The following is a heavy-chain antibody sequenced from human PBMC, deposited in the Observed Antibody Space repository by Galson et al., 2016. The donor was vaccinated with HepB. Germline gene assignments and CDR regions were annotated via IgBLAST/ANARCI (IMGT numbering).Heavy chain of an antibody. CDR1: GYTFSTCA. J-gene: IGHJ6*02. CDR2: INAGTGDT. CDR3: ARLREHPI. D-gene: IGHD1/OR15-1a*01. Sequence: SVKVSCKASGYTFSTCAIHWVRQAPGQGLEWMGWINAGTGDTRYSQNFQGGVTITRDTSASTAYMELSSLRSEDTAVYYCARLREHPIWGQGTTVTVSS. V-gene: IGHV1-3*01.